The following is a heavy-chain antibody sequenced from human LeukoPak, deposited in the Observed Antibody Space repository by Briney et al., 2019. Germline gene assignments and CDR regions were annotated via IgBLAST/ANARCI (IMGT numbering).Heavy chain of an antibody. D-gene: IGHD3-10*01. CDR1: GYIFTSYA. V-gene: IGHV7-4-1*02. J-gene: IGHJ5*02. CDR3: AKGGVPFYYGSGSYCPA. CDR2: INTNTGNP. Sequence: ASVKVSCNASGYIFTSYALNWVRQAPGQRLEWMGWINTNTGNPTYAQGFTGRFVFSLDTSVRTAFLQINSLQTEDTAVYYCAKGGVPFYYGSGSYCPAWGQGTLVTVSS.